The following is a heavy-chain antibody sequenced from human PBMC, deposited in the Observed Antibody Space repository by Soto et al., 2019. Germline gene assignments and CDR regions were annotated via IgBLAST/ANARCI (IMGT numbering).Heavy chain of an antibody. D-gene: IGHD3-22*01. Sequence: QITLKESGPTLVKPTQTLTLTCTFSGFSLSTSGVGVGWIRQPPGKALEWLAPIYWDDDKRYSPSLKSRLTIPKDTSKNQVVLTMTTMDPVDTATYYCAHLTYYYDSSGYYSRAEYFQHWGQGTLVTVSS. CDR2: IYWDDDK. CDR3: AHLTYYYDSSGYYSRAEYFQH. CDR1: GFSLSTSGVG. V-gene: IGHV2-5*02. J-gene: IGHJ1*01.